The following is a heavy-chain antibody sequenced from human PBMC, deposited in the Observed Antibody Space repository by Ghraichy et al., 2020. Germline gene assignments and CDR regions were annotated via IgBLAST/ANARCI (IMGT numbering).Heavy chain of an antibody. D-gene: IGHD3-22*01. J-gene: IGHJ5*02. Sequence: SETLSLTCTVSGGSISSSSYYWGWIRQPPGKGLEWIGSIYYSGSTYYNPSLKSRVTISVDTSKNQFSLKLSSVTAADTAVYYCARRHYDSSAPFDPWGQGTLVTVSS. CDR3: ARRHYDSSAPFDP. CDR2: IYYSGST. V-gene: IGHV4-39*01. CDR1: GGSISSSSYY.